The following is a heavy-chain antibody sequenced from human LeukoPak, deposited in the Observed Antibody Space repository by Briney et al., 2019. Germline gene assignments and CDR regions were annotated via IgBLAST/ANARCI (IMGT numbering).Heavy chain of an antibody. V-gene: IGHV3-7*01. CDR3: ARESGSVTSEVDFDY. D-gene: IGHD4-17*01. J-gene: IGHJ4*02. Sequence: GGSLKLSCAASGITFSSYWMRWVRQAPGKGLEWVANIKRDGSEKYYVDSVKGRFTISRDNAKNSLYLQMNSLRAEDTAVYYCARESGSVTSEVDFDYWGQGTLVTVSS. CDR2: IKRDGSEK. CDR1: GITFSSYW.